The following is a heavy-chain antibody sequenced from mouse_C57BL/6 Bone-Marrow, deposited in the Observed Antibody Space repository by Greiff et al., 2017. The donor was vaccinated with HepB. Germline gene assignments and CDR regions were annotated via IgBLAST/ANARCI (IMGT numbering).Heavy chain of an antibody. V-gene: IGHV2-2*01. Sequence: VQRVESGPGLVQPSQSLSITCTVSGFSFTSYGVHWVRQSPGKGLEWLGVIWSGGSTDYNAAFISRLSISKDNSKSQVFFKMNSLQADDTAIYYCASLYYYGLWYFDVWGTGTTVTVSS. D-gene: IGHD1-1*01. CDR2: IWSGGST. CDR1: GFSFTSYG. J-gene: IGHJ1*03. CDR3: ASLYYYGLWYFDV.